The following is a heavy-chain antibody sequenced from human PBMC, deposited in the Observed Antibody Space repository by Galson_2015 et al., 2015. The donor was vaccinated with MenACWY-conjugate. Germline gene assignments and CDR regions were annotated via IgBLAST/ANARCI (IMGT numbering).Heavy chain of an antibody. V-gene: IGHV3-7*03. CDR2: IKRDGSGT. Sequence: SLRLSCAGSGFTFSGYWMAWVRQAPGKGLEWVGNIKRDGSGTDYADSVEGRFTISRDNARNSLFLQMNSLRAEDTAVYYCARDSTYQDDRIYYDEYDLWGEETTVVFSS. CDR3: ARDSTYQDDRIYYDEYDL. J-gene: IGHJ3*01. D-gene: IGHD3-16*01. CDR1: GFTFSGYW.